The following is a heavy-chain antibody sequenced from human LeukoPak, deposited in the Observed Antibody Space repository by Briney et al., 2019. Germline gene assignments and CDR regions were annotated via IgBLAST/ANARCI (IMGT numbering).Heavy chain of an antibody. CDR2: IYYSGST. CDR3: ARFEYSSSSSIDY. V-gene: IGHV4-39*01. D-gene: IGHD6-6*01. CDR1: GGSISSSSYY. J-gene: IGHJ4*02. Sequence: SETLSLTCTVSGGSISSSSYYWGWIRQPPGKGLEWIGSIYYSGSTYYNPSLKSQVTISVDTSKNQFSLKLSSVTAADTAVYYCARFEYSSSSSIDYWGQGTLVTVSS.